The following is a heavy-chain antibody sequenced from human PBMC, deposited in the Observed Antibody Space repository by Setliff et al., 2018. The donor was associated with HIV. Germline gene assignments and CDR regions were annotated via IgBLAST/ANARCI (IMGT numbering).Heavy chain of an antibody. Sequence: ASVKVSCKASGYTFISYGINWVRQAPGQGLEWMGWINLNTGATKYAQKLQVRVTLTRDTSMTTAYMELRSLRSDDTAVYYCVRSPGSFISTDSTEAGDYWGQGTLVTVSS. D-gene: IGHD3-22*01. V-gene: IGHV1-2*02. CDR2: INLNTGAT. CDR3: VRSPGSFISTDSTEAGDY. CDR1: GYTFISYG. J-gene: IGHJ4*02.